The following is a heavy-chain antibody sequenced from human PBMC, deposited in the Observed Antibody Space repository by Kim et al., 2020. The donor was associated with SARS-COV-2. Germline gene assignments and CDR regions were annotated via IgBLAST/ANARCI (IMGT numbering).Heavy chain of an antibody. CDR2: IYRGGST. CDR3: ARSRDGYNGLFDY. J-gene: IGHJ4*02. Sequence: GGSLRLSCAASGFTVSTNYLTWVRQTPGTGLEWVSAIYRGGSTYYADSVKGRFTISRDTSRNTLYLQMNSLRAEDTAVYYCARSRDGYNGLFDYWGQGNLVTVSS. CDR1: GFTVSTNY. D-gene: IGHD5-12*01. V-gene: IGHV3-53*01.